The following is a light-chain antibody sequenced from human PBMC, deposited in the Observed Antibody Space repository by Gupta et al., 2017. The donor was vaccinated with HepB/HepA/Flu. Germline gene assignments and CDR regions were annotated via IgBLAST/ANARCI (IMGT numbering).Light chain of an antibody. CDR2: GYG. Sequence: QSVLTQPPSVSGAPGQRVTISCTGSSSNIGAGYDVPWYHQLPGTAPKLLMFGYGHRPSEVSDRFSGSKSGTSASLAITALQAEDEAIYYCQSYDSSLSSWVFGGGTKLTVL. CDR3: QSYDSSLSSWV. CDR1: SSNIGAGYD. V-gene: IGLV1-40*01. J-gene: IGLJ3*02.